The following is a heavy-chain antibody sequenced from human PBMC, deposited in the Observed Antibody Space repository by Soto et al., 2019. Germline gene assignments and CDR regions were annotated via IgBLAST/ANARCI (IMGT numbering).Heavy chain of an antibody. V-gene: IGHV3-66*01. CDR2: IYSGGST. D-gene: IGHD6-6*01. CDR3: ARDRGIAARSYYYGMDV. CDR1: GFTVSSNY. J-gene: IGHJ6*02. Sequence: EVQLVESGGGLVQPGGSLRLSCAASGFTVSSNYMSWVRQAPGKGLEWVSVIYSGGSTYYADSVKGRFTISRDNSKNTLYLKMNSLRAEDTAVYYCARDRGIAARSYYYGMDVWGQGTTVTVSS.